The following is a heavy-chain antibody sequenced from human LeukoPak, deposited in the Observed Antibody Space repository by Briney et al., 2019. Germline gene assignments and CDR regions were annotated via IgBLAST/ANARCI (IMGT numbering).Heavy chain of an antibody. V-gene: IGHV3-30*18. Sequence: GGSLRLSCAASGFTFSNYGMHWVRQAPGKGLEWVAVISYDGSDKYYAGSVKGRFTISKDNSKNTLYLQMTSLRAVDTAVYYCAKGGYCSTTSCTPWGMDVWGQGTTVTVSS. CDR1: GFTFSNYG. CDR3: AKGGYCSTTSCTPWGMDV. CDR2: ISYDGSDK. J-gene: IGHJ6*02. D-gene: IGHD2-2*01.